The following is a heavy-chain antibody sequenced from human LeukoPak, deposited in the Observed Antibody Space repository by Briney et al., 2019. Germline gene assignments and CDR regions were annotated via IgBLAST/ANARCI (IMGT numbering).Heavy chain of an antibody. CDR1: GGSISSGGYS. V-gene: IGHV4-30-2*01. CDR3: ARGNTAMVLFDY. J-gene: IGHJ4*02. Sequence: SETLSLTCAVSGGSISSGGYSWSWIRQPPGKGLEWIGYIYHSGSTYYNPPLKSRVTISVDRSKNQFSLKLSSVTAADTAVYYCARGNTAMVLFDYWGQGTLVTVSS. CDR2: IYHSGST. D-gene: IGHD5-18*01.